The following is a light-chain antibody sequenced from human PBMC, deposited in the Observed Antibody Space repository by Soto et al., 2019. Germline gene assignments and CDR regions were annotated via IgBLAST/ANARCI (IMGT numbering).Light chain of an antibody. CDR1: QSIHSW. V-gene: IGKV1-5*01. CDR3: QQYHTYSYS. J-gene: IGKJ2*01. Sequence: DILMTQSPSALSASVGDSVTITCRASQSIHSWVAWYQQKPRKAPKLLIYDASTLEGGVSSRFGGSGAGTEFTLTISSLQPDDFATYYCQQYHTYSYSFGQGTKLEIK. CDR2: DAS.